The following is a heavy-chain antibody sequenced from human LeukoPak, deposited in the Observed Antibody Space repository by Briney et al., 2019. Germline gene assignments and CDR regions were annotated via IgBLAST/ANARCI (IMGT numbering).Heavy chain of an antibody. D-gene: IGHD3-3*01. Sequence: GGSLRLSCAASGFTFSSSGMHWVRQAPGKGLEWVAFIRFDGSNKYYADSVKGRYTISRDNSKNTLYLQMNSLRAEDAAVYYCAKDYDFWSGYYSPTRGYFDYWGQGTLVTVSS. CDR2: IRFDGSNK. V-gene: IGHV3-30*02. CDR3: AKDYDFWSGYYSPTRGYFDY. J-gene: IGHJ4*02. CDR1: GFTFSSSG.